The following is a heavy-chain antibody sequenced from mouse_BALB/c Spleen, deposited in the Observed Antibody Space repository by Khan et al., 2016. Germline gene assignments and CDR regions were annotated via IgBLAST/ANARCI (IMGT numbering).Heavy chain of an antibody. Sequence: QVQLKESGAELVKPGASVKLSCKASGYTFTSYYMYWVKQRPGQGLEWIGEINPSNGGTNFNEKFKSKATLTVDKSSSTAYMQLSSLTSEDSAVXYCTRWGYSGRGFTYWGQGTLVTVSA. J-gene: IGHJ3*01. CDR1: GYTFTSYY. CDR2: INPSNGGT. V-gene: IGHV1S81*02. D-gene: IGHD1-1*01. CDR3: TRWGYSGRGFTY.